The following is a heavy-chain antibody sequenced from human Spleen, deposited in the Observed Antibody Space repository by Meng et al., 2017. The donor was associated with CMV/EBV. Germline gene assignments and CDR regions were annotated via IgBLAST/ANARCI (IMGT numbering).Heavy chain of an antibody. V-gene: IGHV4-34*01. CDR3: ARAIAARGNYYYGMDV. J-gene: IGHJ6*02. CDR2: VNHDGTK. Sequence: SQTLSLTCAVYGPGGSNRNYYWNWIRQPPGKGLEWIGEVNHDGTKNYNPSLKSRVSISVDTSKNQFSLKLSSVTAADTAVYYCARAIAARGNYYYGMDVWGQGTTVTVSS. D-gene: IGHD6-13*01. CDR1: GPGGSNRNYY.